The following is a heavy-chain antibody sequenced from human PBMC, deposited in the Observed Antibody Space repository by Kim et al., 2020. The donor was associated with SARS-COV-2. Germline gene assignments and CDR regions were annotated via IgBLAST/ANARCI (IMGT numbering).Heavy chain of an antibody. V-gene: IGHV1-3*01. J-gene: IGHJ4*02. CDR3: ARDRVLESSWSAAYYFDY. D-gene: IGHD6-13*01. Sequence: ASVKVSCKASGYTFTSYAMHWVRQAPGQRLEWMGWINAGNGNTKYSQKFQGRVTITRDTSASTAYMELSSLRSEDTAVYYCARDRVLESSWSAAYYFDYWGQGTLVTVSS. CDR2: INAGNGNT. CDR1: GYTFTSYA.